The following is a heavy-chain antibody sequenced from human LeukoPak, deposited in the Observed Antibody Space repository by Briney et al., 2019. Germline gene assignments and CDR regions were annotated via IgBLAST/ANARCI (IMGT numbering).Heavy chain of an antibody. CDR2: IKQDGSEK. CDR3: AKGSIVGATSYYYLDV. J-gene: IGHJ6*03. Sequence: GGSLRLSCAASGFTFSSYWMSWVRQAPGKGLEWVANIKQDGSEKYYVDSVKGRFTISRDNAKNSLYLQMNSLRAEDTAVYYCAKGSIVGATSYYYLDVWGTGTTVTVSS. V-gene: IGHV3-7*03. CDR1: GFTFSSYW. D-gene: IGHD1-26*01.